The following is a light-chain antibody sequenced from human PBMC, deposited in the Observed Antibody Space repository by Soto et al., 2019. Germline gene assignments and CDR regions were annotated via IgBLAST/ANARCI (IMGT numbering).Light chain of an antibody. CDR1: QTVGSY. Sequence: EIVLTQSPATLSLSPGEIATLSCRASQTVGSYLAWFRQTPGQAPRLLIYDTSIRATGIPARFSGSGSGTEFTLTISSLQSEDFAVYYCQQYNKWPSWTFGQGTKVDIK. CDR3: QQYNKWPSWT. V-gene: IGKV3D-15*01. J-gene: IGKJ1*01. CDR2: DTS.